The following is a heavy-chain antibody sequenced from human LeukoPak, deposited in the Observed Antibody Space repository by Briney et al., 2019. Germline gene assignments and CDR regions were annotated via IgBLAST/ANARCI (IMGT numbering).Heavy chain of an antibody. CDR3: ALSGGLRYCSSTTCPRPFDY. V-gene: IGHV1-69*13. CDR1: GGTFSSYA. CDR2: IIPIFGTA. Sequence: GASVKVSCKASGGTFSSYAISWVRQAPGQGLEWMGGIIPIFGTANYAQRFQGRVTITADESTSTAYMELSSLRSEDTAVYYCALSGGLRYCSSTTCPRPFDYWGQGTLVTVSS. J-gene: IGHJ4*02. D-gene: IGHD2-2*01.